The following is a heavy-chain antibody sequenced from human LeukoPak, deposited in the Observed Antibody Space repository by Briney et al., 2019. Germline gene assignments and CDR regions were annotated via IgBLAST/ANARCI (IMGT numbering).Heavy chain of an antibody. J-gene: IGHJ3*02. V-gene: IGHV4-38-2*02. Sequence: SETLSLTCTVSGYSISSGYYWGWIRQPPGKGLEWIGSIYHSGSTYYNPSLKSRVTISADTSKNQFSLKLRSVTAADTAVYYCARGNYYDSTTYYRAFDIWGQGTLVTVSS. CDR1: GYSISSGYY. CDR3: ARGNYYDSTTYYRAFDI. D-gene: IGHD3-22*01. CDR2: IYHSGST.